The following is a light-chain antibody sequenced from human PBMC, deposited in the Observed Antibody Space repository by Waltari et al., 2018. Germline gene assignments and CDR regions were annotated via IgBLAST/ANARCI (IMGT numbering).Light chain of an antibody. J-gene: IGKJ4*01. CDR3: QQYNSYSGLT. CDR1: QSISNW. V-gene: IGKV1-5*03. Sequence: DIQMTQSPSTLSASVGDRVTITCRASQSISNWLAWYQQKPGKAPKPLFYKASSLESGVPSRFSGSGSGTEFTLTISSLQPDDFATYYCQQYNSYSGLTFGGGTKVEIK. CDR2: KAS.